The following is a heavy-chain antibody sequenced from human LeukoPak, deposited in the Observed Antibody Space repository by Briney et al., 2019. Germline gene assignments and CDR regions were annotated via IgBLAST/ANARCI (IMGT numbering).Heavy chain of an antibody. D-gene: IGHD2-8*02. CDR3: ARDLTGGLAY. V-gene: IGHV1-2*02. J-gene: IGHJ4*02. CDR1: GYTFTDSY. CDR2: INPNGGGT. Sequence: ASVKVSCKASGYTFTDSYMHWVRQAPGQGPEWMGWINPNGGGTNYAQKFQGRVTMTRGTSISTAYMDLSRLRSDDTAVYFCARDLTGGLAYWGQGTLVTVSS.